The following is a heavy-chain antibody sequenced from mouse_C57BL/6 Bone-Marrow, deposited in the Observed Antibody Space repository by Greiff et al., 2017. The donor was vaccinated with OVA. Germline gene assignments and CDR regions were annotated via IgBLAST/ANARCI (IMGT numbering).Heavy chain of an antibody. Sequence: VQRVESGPGLVAPSQSLSITCTVSGFSLTSYAISWVRQPPGKGLEWLGVIWTGGGTNYNSALKSRLSISKDNSKSQVFLKMNSLQTDDTARYYCASPDGTLPGFAYWGQGTLVTVSA. V-gene: IGHV2-9-1*01. CDR1: GFSLTSYA. CDR2: IWTGGGT. CDR3: ASPDGTLPGFAY. D-gene: IGHD2-3*01. J-gene: IGHJ3*01.